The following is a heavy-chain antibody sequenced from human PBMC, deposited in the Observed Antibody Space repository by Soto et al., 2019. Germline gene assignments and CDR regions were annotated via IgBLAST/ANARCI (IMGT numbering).Heavy chain of an antibody. CDR1: GDSVSSNSAA. CDR2: TYYRSKWYS. D-gene: IGHD6-6*01. V-gene: IGHV6-1*01. Sequence: PSQTLSLTCAISGDSVSSNSAAWNWIRQSPSRGLEWLGRTYYRSKWYSDYAVSVKSRITINPDTSKNQFSLQLNSVTPEDTAVYYCAREPVGSSSSLNAFDIWGQGTMVTVSS. J-gene: IGHJ3*02. CDR3: AREPVGSSSSLNAFDI.